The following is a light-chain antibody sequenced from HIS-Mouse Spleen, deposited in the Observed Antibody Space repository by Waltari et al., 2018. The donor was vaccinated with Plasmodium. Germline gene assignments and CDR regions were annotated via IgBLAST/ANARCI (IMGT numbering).Light chain of an antibody. J-gene: IGLJ2*01. CDR1: RSALCGYNY. CDR2: EVS. Sequence: QSALTQPPSASGPPGHSVTTSCPGTRSALCGYNYVPWYQQHPGKAPKRMSYEVSKRPSGVPDRFSGSKSGNTASLTVSGLQAEDEADYYCSSYAGSNNLVFGGGTKLTVL. CDR3: SSYAGSNNLV. V-gene: IGLV2-8*01.